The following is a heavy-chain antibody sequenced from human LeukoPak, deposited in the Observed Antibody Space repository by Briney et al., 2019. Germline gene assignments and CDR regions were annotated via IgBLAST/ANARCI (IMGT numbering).Heavy chain of an antibody. CDR3: AARLRGNTMVRDLDY. J-gene: IGHJ4*02. CDR2: ISVSGNT. V-gene: IGHV3-23*01. Sequence: GGSLRLSCAASGFTLSSYAMSWVRQGPGKGLEWVSAISVSGNTYHADSVKGRFTISRDSSKNTLYLQMNSLRAGDAAVYYCAARLRGNTMVRDLDYWGQGTLVTVSS. D-gene: IGHD3-10*01. CDR1: GFTLSSYA.